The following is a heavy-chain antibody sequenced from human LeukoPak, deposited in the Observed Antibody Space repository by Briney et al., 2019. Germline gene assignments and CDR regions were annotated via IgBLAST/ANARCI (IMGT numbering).Heavy chain of an antibody. Sequence: SETLSLTCTVSYGSISDISYYWGWIRQPPGKRLEWIGSIYYSGRTYYNPSLKSRVTISVDTSKNQFSLKLSSVTAADTAVYFCARARNYYDSSDYYYEGDAFDIWGQGTMVTVSS. D-gene: IGHD3-22*01. V-gene: IGHV4-39*07. CDR3: ARARNYYDSSDYYYEGDAFDI. J-gene: IGHJ3*02. CDR2: IYYSGRT. CDR1: YGSISDISYY.